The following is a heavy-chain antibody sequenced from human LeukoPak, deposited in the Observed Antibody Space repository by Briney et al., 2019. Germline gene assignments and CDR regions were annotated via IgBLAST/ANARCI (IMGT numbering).Heavy chain of an antibody. Sequence: GGSLRLSCAASGFTFSSYAMSWVRQAPGKGLEWVSAISGSGGSTYYADSVKGRFTISRDNSKNTLYLQMNSLRAEDTAIYYCAKFSFGARSFDYWGQGTLVTVSS. CDR3: AKFSFGARSFDY. D-gene: IGHD3-10*01. CDR2: ISGSGGST. V-gene: IGHV3-23*01. J-gene: IGHJ4*02. CDR1: GFTFSSYA.